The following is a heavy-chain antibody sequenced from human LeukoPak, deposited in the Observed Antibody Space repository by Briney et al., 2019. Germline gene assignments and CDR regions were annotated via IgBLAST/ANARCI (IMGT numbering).Heavy chain of an antibody. CDR3: ARGAGYFDWLQGDY. Sequence: GGSLRLSCAASGFTFDDYAMHWVRQAAGKGLEWVSGINWYGGSTGYADSVKGRFTISRDNAKNSLYLQMNSLRAEDTALYHCARGAGYFDWLQGDYWGQGTLVTVSS. CDR2: INWYGGST. J-gene: IGHJ4*02. CDR1: GFTFDDYA. D-gene: IGHD3-9*01. V-gene: IGHV3-20*01.